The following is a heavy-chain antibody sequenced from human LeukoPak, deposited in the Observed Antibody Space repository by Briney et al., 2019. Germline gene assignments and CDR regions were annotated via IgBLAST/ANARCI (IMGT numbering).Heavy chain of an antibody. D-gene: IGHD1-26*01. V-gene: IGHV3-21*01. CDR3: ACLVGATQDV. Sequence: PEGSLRLSCASSGFTFSSYITNWVHKAPGKGQGWVSSNSSPSTSISYADSVKGRFPISRDNAKNSLDLQMNSLRAEDTTVYYCACLVGATQDVWGKGTTVIV. CDR1: GFTFSSYI. CDR2: NSSPSTSI. J-gene: IGHJ6*03.